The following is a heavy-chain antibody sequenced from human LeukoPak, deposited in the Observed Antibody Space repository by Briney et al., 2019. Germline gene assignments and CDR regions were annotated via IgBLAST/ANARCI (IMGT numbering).Heavy chain of an antibody. D-gene: IGHD6-19*01. CDR3: ARGPIAVAGDDAFDI. J-gene: IGHJ3*02. CDR1: GYTFTGYY. Sequence: GASVKVSCKASGYTFTGYYMHWVRQAPGQGLEWMGWMNPNSGNTGYAQKFQGRVTITRNTSISTAYMELSSLRSEDTAVYYCARGPIAVAGDDAFDIWGQGTMVTVSS. CDR2: MNPNSGNT. V-gene: IGHV1-8*03.